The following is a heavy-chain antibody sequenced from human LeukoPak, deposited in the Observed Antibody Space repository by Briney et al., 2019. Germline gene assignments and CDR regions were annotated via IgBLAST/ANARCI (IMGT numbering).Heavy chain of an antibody. Sequence: ASVKVSCKASGYTFTNYAIIWVRQAPGQGLEWMAYISAYNGKTEYAQKIQGRVHLTTDTSTNTAYMELSSLRSDDTAVYYCYLSSFDIWGQGTVVTVSS. V-gene: IGHV1-18*01. CDR3: YLSSFDI. D-gene: IGHD3-10*01. J-gene: IGHJ3*02. CDR1: GYTFTNYA. CDR2: ISAYNGKT.